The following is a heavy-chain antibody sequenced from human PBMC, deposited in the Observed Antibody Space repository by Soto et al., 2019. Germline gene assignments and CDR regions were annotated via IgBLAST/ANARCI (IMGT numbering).Heavy chain of an antibody. V-gene: IGHV4-4*07. D-gene: IGHD2-8*01. J-gene: IGHJ6*02. CDR1: FYSIRRYY. CDR3: ARDRGRYCPTSSCPKGSYYGVDV. CDR2: ISPSGRA. Sequence: QVQLQESGPGLVKPAETLAPTCTVYFYSIRRYYLSWIRQTAGKVLDRIGRISPSGRANYNPSFKRLVTMSVVTSKNQYSLKLSSVTAAYTAVYYCARDRGRYCPTSSCPKGSYYGVDVWGQVHTVTVAS.